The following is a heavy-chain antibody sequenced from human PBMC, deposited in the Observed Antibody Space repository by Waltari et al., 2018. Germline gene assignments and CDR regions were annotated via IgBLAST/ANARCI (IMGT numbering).Heavy chain of an antibody. J-gene: IGHJ5*02. CDR3: ASSLTGYYNH. D-gene: IGHD3-9*01. CDR1: GFTVSNNY. CDR2: SYSGGIT. Sequence: EVQLVESGGGLMQPGGSLRLSCAASGFTVSNNYMSWVRQAPGKGLEWVSVSYSGGITNDADSVKGRFTISRDNSKNTLYLQMNSLSAEDTAVYYCASSLTGYYNHWGQGTLVTVSS. V-gene: IGHV3-53*01.